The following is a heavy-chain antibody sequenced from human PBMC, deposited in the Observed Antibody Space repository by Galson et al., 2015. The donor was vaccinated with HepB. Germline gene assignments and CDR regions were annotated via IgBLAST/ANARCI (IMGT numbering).Heavy chain of an antibody. D-gene: IGHD4-17*01. Sequence: ETLSLTCSVAGYSINSGYFWGWIRQPPGKGLEWIGSIYHSGISYYNPSLKSRVTISVDTSKNQFSLKLSSVTAADTAVYFCARDRGVTTANSAYFDLWGRGTLVTV. V-gene: IGHV4-38-2*02. CDR1: GYSINSGYF. J-gene: IGHJ2*01. CDR3: ARDRGVTTANSAYFDL. CDR2: IYHSGIS.